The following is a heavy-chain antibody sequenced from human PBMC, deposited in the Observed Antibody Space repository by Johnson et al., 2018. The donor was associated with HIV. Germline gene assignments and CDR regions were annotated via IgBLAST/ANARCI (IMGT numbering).Heavy chain of an antibody. CDR2: ISYDGSNK. CDR3: AREGTAAVMDAFDI. J-gene: IGHJ3*02. D-gene: IGHD6-13*01. V-gene: IGHV3-30-3*01. CDR1: GFTFSSYA. Sequence: QVQLVESGGGLVKPGGSLRLSCAASGFTFSSYAMHWVRQAPGKGLVWVAVISYDGSNKYYADSVKGRFTISRDNSKNTLYLQMNSRRAEDTAGYFCAREGTAAVMDAFDIWGQGTMVTVSS.